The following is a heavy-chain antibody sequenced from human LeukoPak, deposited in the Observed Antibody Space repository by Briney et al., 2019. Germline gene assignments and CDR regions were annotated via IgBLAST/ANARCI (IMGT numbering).Heavy chain of an antibody. V-gene: IGHV1-46*01. CDR2: INPSGSST. CDR1: GYSFTSHY. D-gene: IGHD1-26*01. J-gene: IGHJ4*02. CDR3: ARVGATYSGDS. Sequence: ASVKVSCKASGYSFTSHYMHWVRQAPGQGLEWMGLINPSGSSTLYAQKFQGRVTMTRDTSISTAYMELSRLRSDDTAVYYCARVGATYSGDSWGQGTLVTVSS.